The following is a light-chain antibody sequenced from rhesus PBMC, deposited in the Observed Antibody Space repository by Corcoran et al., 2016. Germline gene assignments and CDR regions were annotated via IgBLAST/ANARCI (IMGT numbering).Light chain of an antibody. CDR2: KAS. Sequence: DIQMTQSPSSLSASVGDKVTITCQASQSISSWLAWYQHKPGKAPKPLFYKASSLERGVPPRFSGSGSCTDFTLTIRSLQPEDFATYYCPQYNSAPYSFGQGTKVEIK. J-gene: IGKJ2*01. CDR3: PQYNSAPYS. CDR1: QSISSW. V-gene: IGKV1-16*01.